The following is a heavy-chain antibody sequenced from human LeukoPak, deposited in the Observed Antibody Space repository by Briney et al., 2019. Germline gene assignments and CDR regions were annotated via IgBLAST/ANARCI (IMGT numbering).Heavy chain of an antibody. D-gene: IGHD4/OR15-4a*01. J-gene: IGHJ4*02. CDR1: GGSFRGYY. CDR2: INHSGST. CDR3: ARGLTTQVDY. V-gene: IGHV4-34*01. Sequence: SETLSLTCAVYGGSFRGYYWSGIREPPGKGLEWIGEINHSGSTNYNPSLKSRVTISVDTSKNQFSLKLSSVTAADTAVYYCARGLTTQVDYWGQGTLVTVSS.